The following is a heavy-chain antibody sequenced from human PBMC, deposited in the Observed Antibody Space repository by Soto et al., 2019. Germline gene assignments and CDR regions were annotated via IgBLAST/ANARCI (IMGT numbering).Heavy chain of an antibody. J-gene: IGHJ6*02. D-gene: IGHD3-9*01. Sequence: SETLSLTCTVSGGSISSGGYYWSWIRQHPGKGLEWIGYIYYSGSTYYNPSLKSRVTISVDTSKNQFSLKLSSVTAADTAVYYCARDEILTGSYYYYGMDVWGQGTTVTVSS. CDR1: GGSISSGGYY. CDR3: ARDEILTGSYYYYGMDV. CDR2: IYYSGST. V-gene: IGHV4-31*03.